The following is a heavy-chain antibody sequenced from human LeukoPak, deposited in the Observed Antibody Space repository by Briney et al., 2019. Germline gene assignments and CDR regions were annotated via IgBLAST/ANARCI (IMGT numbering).Heavy chain of an antibody. Sequence: PSETLSLTCAVYGGSFSAYYWSWIRQSPGKGLEWIGEINHSGIAKYNLSLKSRVTISVDTSKNQFSLKLSSVTAADTAVYYCARGRYSSSWYPKYKYNWFDPWGQGTLVTVSS. D-gene: IGHD6-13*01. J-gene: IGHJ5*02. CDR3: ARGRYSSSWYPKYKYNWFDP. V-gene: IGHV4-34*01. CDR2: INHSGIA. CDR1: GGSFSAYY.